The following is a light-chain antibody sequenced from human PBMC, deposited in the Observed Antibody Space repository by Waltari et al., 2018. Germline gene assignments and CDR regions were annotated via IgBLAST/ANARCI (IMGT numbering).Light chain of an antibody. CDR3: QQINSFPIT. CDR1: QGINNN. J-gene: IGKJ5*01. CDR2: GAS. Sequence: DIQMTKSPSSVSASVGDRVTITCRASQGINNNIAWYQQKPGKAPSLLIYGASSLQTGVPSRFRDSGSGTEFTLTISSLQPEDFATYYCQQINSFPITFGQGTRLEIK. V-gene: IGKV1-12*01.